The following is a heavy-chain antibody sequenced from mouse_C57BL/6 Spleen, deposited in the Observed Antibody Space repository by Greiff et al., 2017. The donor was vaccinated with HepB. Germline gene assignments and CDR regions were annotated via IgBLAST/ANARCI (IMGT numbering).Heavy chain of an antibody. V-gene: IGHV1-64*01. CDR3: GRFCPITSVEGDAMDY. Sequence: QVQLQQPGAELVKPGASVKLSCKASGYTFTSYWMHWVKQRPGQGLEWIGMIHPNSGSTNYNEKFKSKATLTVDKSSSTAYMQLSSLTSEDPAVYFWGRFCPITSVEGDAMDYRGQGTSVTVSS. J-gene: IGHJ4*01. D-gene: IGHD1-1*01. CDR1: GYTFTSYW. CDR2: IHPNSGST.